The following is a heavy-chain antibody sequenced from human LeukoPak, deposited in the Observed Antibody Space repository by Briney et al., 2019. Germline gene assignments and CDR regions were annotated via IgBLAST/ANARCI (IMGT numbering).Heavy chain of an antibody. CDR1: GFTFSSYS. D-gene: IGHD5-24*01. V-gene: IGHV3-21*01. J-gene: IGHJ4*02. Sequence: GGSLRLSCAASGFTFSSYSMNWVRQAPGKGLEWVSSISSSSSYIYYADSVKGRFTISRDNAKSSLYLQMNSLRAEDTAVYYCASVEMATSGYYWGQGTLVTVSS. CDR3: ASVEMATSGYY. CDR2: ISSSSSYI.